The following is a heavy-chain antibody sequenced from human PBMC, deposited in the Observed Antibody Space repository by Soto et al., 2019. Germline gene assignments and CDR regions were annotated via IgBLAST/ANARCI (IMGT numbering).Heavy chain of an antibody. Sequence: GGSLTLSCAASGFTFSSYGMHWVRQAPGKGLEWVAVIWYDGSNTYYAVSLKGLLTISRDNSKNTVYLQMNSLRDEDTAVYYCARDGYYDILTGYIKGHDAFDIWGQGTMVTVSS. CDR3: ARDGYYDILTGYIKGHDAFDI. CDR2: IWYDGSNT. CDR1: GFTFSSYG. J-gene: IGHJ3*02. D-gene: IGHD3-9*01. V-gene: IGHV3-33*08.